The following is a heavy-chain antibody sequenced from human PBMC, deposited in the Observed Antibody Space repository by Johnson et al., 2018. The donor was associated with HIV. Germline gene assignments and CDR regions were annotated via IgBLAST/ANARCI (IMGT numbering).Heavy chain of an antibody. CDR2: ISYDGSNK. Sequence: QVQLVESGGGVVQPGRSLRLSCAASGFAFSGYALHWVRQAPGKWLEWVAVISYDGSNKYYADSVKGRFTISRDNSKNTLYLQMNSLRAEDTAVYYCANLAASAAFDIWGQGTMVTVSS. J-gene: IGHJ3*02. D-gene: IGHD6-25*01. V-gene: IGHV3-30*04. CDR3: ANLAASAAFDI. CDR1: GFAFSGYA.